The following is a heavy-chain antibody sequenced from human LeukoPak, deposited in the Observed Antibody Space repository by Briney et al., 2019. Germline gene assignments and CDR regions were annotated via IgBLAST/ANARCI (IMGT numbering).Heavy chain of an antibody. CDR1: GDSVSNKSAA. CDR2: TYYRSKWYN. V-gene: IGHV6-1*01. CDR3: AKTLLIAAASLNNWFDP. Sequence: SQTLSLTCAISGDSVSNKSAAWNWIRQSPSRGLEWLGRTYYRSKWYNDYAISVKSRITINPDTSKNQFSLRLNSATPEDTAVYYCAKTLLIAAASLNNWFDPWGQGTLVTVSS. J-gene: IGHJ5*02. D-gene: IGHD6-13*01.